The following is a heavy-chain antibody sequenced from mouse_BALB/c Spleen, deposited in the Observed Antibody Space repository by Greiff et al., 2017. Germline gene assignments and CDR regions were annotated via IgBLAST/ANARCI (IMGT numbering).Heavy chain of an antibody. Sequence: EVNVVESGGGLVKPGGSLKLSCAASGFTFSSYAMSWVRQTPEKRLEWVASISSGGSTYYPDSVKGRFTISRDNARNILYLQMSSLRSEDTAMYYCARESYYGSSLFDYWGQGTTLTVSS. CDR2: ISSGGST. J-gene: IGHJ2*01. CDR1: GFTFSSYA. D-gene: IGHD1-1*01. V-gene: IGHV5-6-5*01. CDR3: ARESYYGSSLFDY.